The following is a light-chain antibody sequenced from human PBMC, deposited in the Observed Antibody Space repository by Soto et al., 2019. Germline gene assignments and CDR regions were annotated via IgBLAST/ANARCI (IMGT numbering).Light chain of an antibody. V-gene: IGKV3-11*01. CDR3: QQWSKGPSLS. CDR2: DAS. CDR1: QSVGRN. J-gene: IGKJ4*01. Sequence: EIGLTQSPATLSLSPGERATLSCRASQSVGRNLAWYQQKPGQAPGLLIYDASKRATGIPARFSASGSGTDFTLTISSLEPEDSAVYYCQQWSKGPSLSFGGGTKVDIK.